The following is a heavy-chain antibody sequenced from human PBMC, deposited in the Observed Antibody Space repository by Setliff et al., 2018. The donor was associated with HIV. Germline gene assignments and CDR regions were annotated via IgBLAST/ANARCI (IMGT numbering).Heavy chain of an antibody. CDR3: ARLLRGGGDYFDY. CDR2: IKSKTDGGTT. V-gene: IGHV3-15*01. D-gene: IGHD3-10*01. CDR1: GFTFSNAW. J-gene: IGHJ4*02. Sequence: GSLRLSCAASGFTFSNAWMSWVRQAPGKGLEWVGRIKSKTDGGTTDYAAPVKGRFTISRDNAKNSLFLQMNSLRAEDTAIYYCARLLRGGGDYFDYWGQGTLVTVSS.